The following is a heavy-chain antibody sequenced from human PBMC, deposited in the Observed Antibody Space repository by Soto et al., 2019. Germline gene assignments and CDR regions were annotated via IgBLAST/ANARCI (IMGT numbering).Heavy chain of an antibody. D-gene: IGHD6-6*01. CDR3: ARAPKVSGSSQSRPDF. Sequence: PSETLSPTCSIYSGSFSGYYWSWIRQPPRKWLEWSGEISQSGNTNYSPSLKSRVSISIDTSKKQFSLNLASVSAADTAVYYCARAPKVSGSSQSRPDFWGQGTLVTVSS. J-gene: IGHJ4*02. V-gene: IGHV4-34*01. CDR1: SGSFSGYY. CDR2: ISQSGNT.